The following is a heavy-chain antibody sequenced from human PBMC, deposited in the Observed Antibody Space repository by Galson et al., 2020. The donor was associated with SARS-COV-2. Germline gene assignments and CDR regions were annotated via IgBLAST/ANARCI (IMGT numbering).Heavy chain of an antibody. Sequence: GGPLRLCCSASGFTFSSYALHSVRHAPAKGLAWVAVISYDGSNKYYADSVKGRFTISRDNSKNTLYLQRNSRRAEDPAVYYCAREYYDSSGYYYVDFQHWGQGTLVTGSS. CDR3: AREYYDSSGYYYVDFQH. CDR1: GFTFSSYA. J-gene: IGHJ1*01. D-gene: IGHD3-22*01. CDR2: ISYDGSNK. V-gene: IGHV3-30*04.